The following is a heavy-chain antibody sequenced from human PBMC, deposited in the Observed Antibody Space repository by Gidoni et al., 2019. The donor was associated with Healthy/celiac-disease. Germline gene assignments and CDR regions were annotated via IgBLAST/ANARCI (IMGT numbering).Heavy chain of an antibody. CDR3: ARGRGARTNVDY. CDR2: IYYSGST. CDR1: GGSLSSYY. V-gene: IGHV4-59*01. Sequence: QVQLQESGPGLVKPSETLSLTCTVSGGSLSSYYWSWIRQPPGKGLEWIGYIYYSGSTNYNPPLKSRVTISVDTSKNQFPRKLSSVTAADTAVYYCARGRGARTNVDYWGQGTPVTVSS. J-gene: IGHJ4*02. D-gene: IGHD3-10*01.